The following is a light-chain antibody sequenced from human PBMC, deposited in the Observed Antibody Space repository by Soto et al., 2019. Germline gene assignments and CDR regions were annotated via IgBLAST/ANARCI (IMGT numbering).Light chain of an antibody. CDR1: QSVSSY. Sequence: ESVLTQSPATLSLSPGERASLSCWASQSVSSYLAWYQQKAGQAPRLLIYDASNRATGIPARFSGSVSGTDFTLTISSLEPEDFAVYYCQQRSNWPSIPFGQGARLEFK. CDR3: QQRSNWPSIP. J-gene: IGKJ5*01. V-gene: IGKV3-11*01. CDR2: DAS.